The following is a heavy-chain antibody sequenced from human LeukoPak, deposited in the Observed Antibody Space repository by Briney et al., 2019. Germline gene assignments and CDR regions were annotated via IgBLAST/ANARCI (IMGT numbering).Heavy chain of an antibody. V-gene: IGHV4-59*12. J-gene: IGHJ4*02. D-gene: IGHD3-16*01. CDR3: ASLRVPGYFDY. CDR2: IYYIGST. CDR1: GVSISSYY. Sequence: PSETLSLTCTVSGVSISSYYWSWIRQPPGKGLEWIGYIYYIGSTNYNPSLKSRVTMSVDTSKNQFSLRLSSVTAADTAVFYCASLRVPGYFDYWGPGNPGHRLL.